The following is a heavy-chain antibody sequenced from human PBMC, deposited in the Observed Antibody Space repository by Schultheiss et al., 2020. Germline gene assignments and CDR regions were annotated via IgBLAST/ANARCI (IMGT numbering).Heavy chain of an antibody. V-gene: IGHV1-18*04. CDR2: ISGFNDHT. J-gene: IGHJ6*03. Sequence: ASVKVSCKASGYTFTRYYVHWVRQTPGQGLEWMGSISGFNDHTVYVQNLQGRVTMTTDTSTSTAYMELRNLTSDDTAVYYCARASTVTTRYYYYYMDVWGKGTTVTVSS. D-gene: IGHD4-11*01. CDR1: GYTFTRYY. CDR3: ARASTVTTRYYYYYMDV.